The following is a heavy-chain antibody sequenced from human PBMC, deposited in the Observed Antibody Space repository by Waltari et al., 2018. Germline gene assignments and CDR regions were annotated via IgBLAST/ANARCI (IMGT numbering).Heavy chain of an antibody. CDR1: GFTVSSKY. J-gene: IGHJ5*02. CDR3: TSGWGFDP. Sequence: EVQLVESGGGLIQPGGSLRLSCAASGFTVSSKYMSWVRPAPGKGLEWVSLIHSDGKTYYADSAKGRFTISRDNFKNTLYLQMNSLRAEDTAVYYCTSGWGFDPWGQGTLVTVSS. D-gene: IGHD6-19*01. V-gene: IGHV3-53*01. CDR2: IHSDGKT.